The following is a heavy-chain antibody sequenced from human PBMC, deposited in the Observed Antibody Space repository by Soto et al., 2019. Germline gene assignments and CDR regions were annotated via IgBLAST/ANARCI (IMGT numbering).Heavy chain of an antibody. V-gene: IGHV1-46*04. J-gene: IGHJ5*02. CDR2: INPSARSA. Sequence: QVQLVQSGAEVKNPGASVKLSCKASGYTFTNYYLHWVRQAPGQGLEWVGMINPSARSASYAQKLRGSLTTDRDTSTTTVYRDLTRLTAEDPPVYYGARDNSAANGVLDHWGLGTLVTVSS. CDR3: ARDNSAANGVLDH. CDR1: GYTFTNYY. D-gene: IGHD1-1*01.